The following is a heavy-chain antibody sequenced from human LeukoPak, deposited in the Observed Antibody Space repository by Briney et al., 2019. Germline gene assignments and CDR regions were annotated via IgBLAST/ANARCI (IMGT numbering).Heavy chain of an antibody. CDR2: IYYSGST. V-gene: IGHV4-59*01. CDR1: GGSISSYY. J-gene: IGHJ6*03. CDR3: ARVGRDGLRGMGYYYMDV. D-gene: IGHD3-10*01. Sequence: SETLSLTCTVSGGSISSYYWSWIRQPPGKGLEWIGYIYYSGSTNYNPSLKSRVTISVDTSKNQFSLKLSSVTAADTAVYYCARVGRDGLRGMGYYYMDVWGKGTTVTVSS.